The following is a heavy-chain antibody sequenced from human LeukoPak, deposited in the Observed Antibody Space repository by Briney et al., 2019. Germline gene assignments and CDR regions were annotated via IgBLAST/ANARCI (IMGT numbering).Heavy chain of an antibody. D-gene: IGHD2-15*01. CDR2: ISAYNGNT. CDR1: GYTFTSYG. V-gene: IGHV1-18*01. CDR3: ARDRIGYCSGGSCGQGY. J-gene: IGHJ4*02. Sequence: ASVKVSCKASGYTFTSYGISRVRQAPGQGLEWMGWISAYNGNTNYAQKLQGRVTMTTDTSTSTAYMELRSLRSDDTAVYYCARDRIGYCSGGSCGQGYWGQGTLVTVSS.